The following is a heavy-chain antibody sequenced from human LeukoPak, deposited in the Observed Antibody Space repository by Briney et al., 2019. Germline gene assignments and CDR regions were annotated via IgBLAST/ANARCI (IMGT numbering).Heavy chain of an antibody. Sequence: SETLSLTCTVSGGSISSYYWSWIRQPPGKGLEWIGYIYYSGSTNYNPSLKSRVTISVDTSKNQFSLKLSSVTAADTAVYYCARAPRAGDYADAFDIWGQGTMVTVSS. CDR2: IYYSGST. V-gene: IGHV4-59*01. CDR3: ARAPRAGDYADAFDI. CDR1: GGSISSYY. J-gene: IGHJ3*02. D-gene: IGHD4-17*01.